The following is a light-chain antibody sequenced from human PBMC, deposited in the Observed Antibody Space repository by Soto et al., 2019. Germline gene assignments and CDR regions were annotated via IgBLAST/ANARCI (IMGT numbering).Light chain of an antibody. CDR2: AAS. J-gene: IGKJ4*01. CDR3: LQHNSYPLT. CDR1: QTISNY. V-gene: IGKV1-17*01. Sequence: DIQMTQSPSSLSASVGARVTITCRASQTISNYLNWYQQQPGKAPKLLIYAASTLQSGVPSRFSGSGSGTEFTLTISSLQPEDFATYYCLQHNSYPLTFGGGTKVDIK.